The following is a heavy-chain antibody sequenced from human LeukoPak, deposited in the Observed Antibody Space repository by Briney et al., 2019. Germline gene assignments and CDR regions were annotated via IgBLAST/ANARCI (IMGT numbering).Heavy chain of an antibody. J-gene: IGHJ6*02. D-gene: IGHD3-10*01. CDR1: GYTFTSYG. Sequence: GASVKVSCKASGYTFTSYGISWVRQAPGQGLEWMGWISAYNGNTNYAQKLQGRVTMTTDTSTSTAYMELRSLRSDDTAVYYCARAPVTMVRGVVVYYYYDMDVWGQGTTVTVSS. CDR2: ISAYNGNT. V-gene: IGHV1-18*01. CDR3: ARAPVTMVRGVVVYYYYDMDV.